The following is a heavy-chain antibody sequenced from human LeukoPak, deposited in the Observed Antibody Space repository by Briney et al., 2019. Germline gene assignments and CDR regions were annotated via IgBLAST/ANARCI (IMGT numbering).Heavy chain of an antibody. J-gene: IGHJ6*04. V-gene: IGHV3-7*03. CDR2: IKQDGSEK. CDR3: VRDCSSASLSSGCYYAMDV. Sequence: QPGGSLRLSCAASGFTFNDYWMTWVRQAPGKGLEWVAHIKQDGSEKYYVDSLKGRFTISRVNAKNSLFLQMNSLRAEDTAVYYCVRDCSSASLSSGCYYAMDVWGKGTTVTVSS. CDR1: GFTFNDYW. D-gene: IGHD2-2*01.